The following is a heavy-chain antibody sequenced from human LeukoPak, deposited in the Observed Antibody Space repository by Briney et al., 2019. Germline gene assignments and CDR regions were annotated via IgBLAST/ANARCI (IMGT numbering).Heavy chain of an antibody. V-gene: IGHV3-23*01. D-gene: IGHD3-3*01. Sequence: PGGSLRLSCAASGFTFSSYWMSWVRQAPGKGLEWVSAISGSGGSTYYADSVKGRFTISRDNSKNTLYLQMNSLRAEDTAVYYCAKGLSYSKYYDFWSGSGTFDYWGQGTLVTVSS. J-gene: IGHJ4*02. CDR2: ISGSGGST. CDR3: AKGLSYSKYYDFWSGSGTFDY. CDR1: GFTFSSYW.